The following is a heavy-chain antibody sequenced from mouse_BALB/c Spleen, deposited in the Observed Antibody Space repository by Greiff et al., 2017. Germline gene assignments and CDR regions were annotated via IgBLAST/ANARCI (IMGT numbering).Heavy chain of an antibody. J-gene: IGHJ4*01. V-gene: IGHV1S34*01. Sequence: LVKTGASVKISCKASGYSFTGYYMHWVKQSHGKSLEWIGYISCYNGATSYNQKFKGKATFTVDTSSSTAYMQFNSLTSEDSAVYYCARGDYYGSSLYYAMDYWGQGTSVTVSS. D-gene: IGHD1-1*01. CDR3: ARGDYYGSSLYYAMDY. CDR2: ISCYNGAT. CDR1: GYSFTGYY.